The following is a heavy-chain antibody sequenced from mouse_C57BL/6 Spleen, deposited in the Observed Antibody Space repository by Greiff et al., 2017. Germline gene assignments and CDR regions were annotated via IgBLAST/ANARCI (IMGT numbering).Heavy chain of an antibody. J-gene: IGHJ2*01. CDR1: GFTFSDYY. CDR3: ARDEGGGNFDY. Sequence: DVKLVESEGGLVQPGSSMKLSCTASGFTFSDYYMAWVRQVPEKGLEWVANINYDGSSTYYLDSLKSRFIISRDNAKNILDLQMSSLKSEDTATYYCARDEGGGNFDYWGQGTTLTVSS. CDR2: INYDGSST. V-gene: IGHV5-16*01. D-gene: IGHD1-1*02.